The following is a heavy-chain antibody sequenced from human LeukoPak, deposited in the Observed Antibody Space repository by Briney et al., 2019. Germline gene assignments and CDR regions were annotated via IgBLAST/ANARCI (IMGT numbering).Heavy chain of an antibody. CDR3: ATDRGWRTSGYYLYYFEY. D-gene: IGHD3-3*01. V-gene: IGHV3-7*01. CDR1: GFIFTNYF. CDR2: IKHDGSEK. J-gene: IGHJ4*02. Sequence: GGSLRLSCAASGFIFTNYFMSWVRQAPGKGLEWVAGIKHDGSEKYYVDSVRGRFTISRDNTMNSLYLQMSSLRAEDTAVYYCATDRGWRTSGYYLYYFEYWGQGTLVTYSS.